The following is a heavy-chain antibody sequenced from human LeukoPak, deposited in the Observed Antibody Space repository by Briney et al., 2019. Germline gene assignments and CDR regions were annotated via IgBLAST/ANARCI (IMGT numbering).Heavy chain of an antibody. CDR2: ISTNGGGT. J-gene: IGHJ4*02. V-gene: IGHV3-64*01. CDR3: ARYCNGVTCYSGYDY. Sequence: GGSLRLSCAASGFTFSSYAMHWVRQTSGKGLEYVSAISTNGGGTYYANSVKGRFTISRDNSKNTLYLQMGSLRAEDMAVYFCARYCNGVTCYSGYDYWGQGTLVTVPS. CDR1: GFTFSSYA. D-gene: IGHD2-15*01.